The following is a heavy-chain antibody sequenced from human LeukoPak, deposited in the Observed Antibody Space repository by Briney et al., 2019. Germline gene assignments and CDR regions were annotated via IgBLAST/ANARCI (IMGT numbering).Heavy chain of an antibody. J-gene: IGHJ4*02. Sequence: SETLSLTCAVYGGSFSGYYWGWIRQPPGKGLEWIGRIYYSGSTYCNPSLKSRVTISVDTSKNQFSLKLSSVTAADTAVYYCARRFGELFAFDYWGQGTLVTVSS. CDR3: ARRFGELFAFDY. CDR2: IYYSGST. D-gene: IGHD3-10*01. CDR1: GGSFSGYY. V-gene: IGHV4-34*01.